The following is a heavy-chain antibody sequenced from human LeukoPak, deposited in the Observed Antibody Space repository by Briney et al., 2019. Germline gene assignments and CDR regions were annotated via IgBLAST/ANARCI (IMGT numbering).Heavy chain of an antibody. D-gene: IGHD1-26*01. CDR1: GFTFSSYG. V-gene: IGHV3-33*03. Sequence: GGSLRLSCAASGFTFSSYGMHWVRQAPGKGLEWVAVIWYDGSNKYYADSVKGRFTISRDNAKNSLYLQMNSLRAEDTALYYCAKEVGATVQYYFDYWGQGTLVTVSS. CDR2: IWYDGSNK. J-gene: IGHJ4*02. CDR3: AKEVGATVQYYFDY.